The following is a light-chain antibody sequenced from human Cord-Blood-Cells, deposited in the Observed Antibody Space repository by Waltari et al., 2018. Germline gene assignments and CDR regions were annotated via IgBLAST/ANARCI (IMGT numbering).Light chain of an antibody. V-gene: IGLV3-27*01. CDR3: YSAADNNLV. J-gene: IGLJ3*02. Sequence: SYELTQPSSVSVSPGQTARTTCSGEVLAKKSARWFQQKPGQAPVLVIYKDSERPSGIPERFSGSSSGTTVTLTISGAQVEDEADYYCYSAADNNLVFGGGTKLTVL. CDR2: KDS. CDR1: VLAKKS.